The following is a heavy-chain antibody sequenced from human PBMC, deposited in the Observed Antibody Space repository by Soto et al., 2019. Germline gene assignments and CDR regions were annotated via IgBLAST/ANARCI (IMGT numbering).Heavy chain of an antibody. J-gene: IGHJ4*02. V-gene: IGHV3-30-3*01. CDR3: ARYGLLGYFDY. CDR1: GFTFSSYA. D-gene: IGHD3-16*01. Sequence: QVQLVESGGGVVQPGRSLRLSCAASGFTFSSYAMHWVRQAPGKGLEWVAVISYDGSNKYYADSVKGRVTISRDNSKNSRYLQMHSLRAEHTAVYYCARYGLLGYFDYSGGGTLVAVSS. CDR2: ISYDGSNK.